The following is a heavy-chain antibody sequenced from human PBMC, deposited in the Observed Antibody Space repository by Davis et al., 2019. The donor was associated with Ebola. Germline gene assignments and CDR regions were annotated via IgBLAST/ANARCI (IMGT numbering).Heavy chain of an antibody. CDR2: IFFDGSET. D-gene: IGHD1-26*01. V-gene: IGHV3-33*08. CDR1: GFTFSRYG. Sequence: GESLKISCEASGFTFSRYGMHWVRQAPGKGPEWLTYIFFDGSETFYADSVKGRFTISRDNSKNSLSLQMDSLRDEDTAVYYCARGEKVPRRYYNMDVWGQGTTVTVSS. J-gene: IGHJ6*02. CDR3: ARGEKVPRRYYNMDV.